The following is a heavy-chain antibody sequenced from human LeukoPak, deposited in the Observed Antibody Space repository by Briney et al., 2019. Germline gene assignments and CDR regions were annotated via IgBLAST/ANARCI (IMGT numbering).Heavy chain of an antibody. CDR2: ISSGSSSI. J-gene: IGHJ4*02. CDR1: GFTFSDYY. V-gene: IGHV3-11*04. Sequence: GGSLRLSCAASGFTFSDYYMSWIRQAPGKGLEWVSYISSGSSSIFYADSVKGRFTISRDNAKNSLYLQMNSLRDEDTAVYYCARGLAAAQTSFDYWGQGTLVTVSS. CDR3: ARGLAAAQTSFDY. D-gene: IGHD6-13*01.